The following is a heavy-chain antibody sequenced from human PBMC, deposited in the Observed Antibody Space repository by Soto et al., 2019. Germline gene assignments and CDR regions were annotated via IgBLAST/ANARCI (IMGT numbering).Heavy chain of an antibody. J-gene: IGHJ4*02. V-gene: IGHV1-69*01. CDR2: IIPIFGTA. CDR1: GGIFSSYA. D-gene: IGHD3-22*01. CDR3: ARGGSGYVCFNEF. Sequence: QEQLVQSGAEVKKPGSSVKVSCKASGGIFSSYAISWVRQAPGQGLELMGGIIPIFGTANYAQKFQGRVTITADESTNTAYIDLSSLKSEDTAIYFCARGGSGYVCFNEFWGQGTLVTVSS.